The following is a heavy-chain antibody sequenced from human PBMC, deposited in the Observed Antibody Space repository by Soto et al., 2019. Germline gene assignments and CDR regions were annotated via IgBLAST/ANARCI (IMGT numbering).Heavy chain of an antibody. J-gene: IGHJ4*02. D-gene: IGHD5-18*01. V-gene: IGHV3-23*01. Sequence: PGGSLRLSCVGSGFTFSSYAMSWVRQAPGKGLEWVSGFRGRGGTTQYADSVKGRFTISRDNSKNTLYLQMNSLRAEDTAVYYCVRYSYGFLPIPWYWGQGTLVTVSS. CDR3: VRYSYGFLPIPWY. CDR2: FRGRGGTT. CDR1: GFTFSSYA.